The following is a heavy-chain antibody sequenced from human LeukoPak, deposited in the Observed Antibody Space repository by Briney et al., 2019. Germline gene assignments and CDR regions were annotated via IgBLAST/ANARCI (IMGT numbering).Heavy chain of an antibody. Sequence: GASVKVSCKASGGTFSSYAISWVRQAPGQGLEWMGGIIPIFGTANYAQKFQGRVTITADKSTSTAYMELSSLRSEDTAVYYCARNGARGYCSSTSCPVGYYYYYMDVWGKGTTVTVSS. CDR2: IIPIFGTA. J-gene: IGHJ6*03. D-gene: IGHD2-2*01. CDR3: ARNGARGYCSSTSCPVGYYYYYMDV. CDR1: GGTFSSYA. V-gene: IGHV1-69*06.